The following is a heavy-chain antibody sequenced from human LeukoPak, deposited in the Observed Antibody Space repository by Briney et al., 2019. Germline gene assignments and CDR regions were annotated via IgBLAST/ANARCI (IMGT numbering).Heavy chain of an antibody. V-gene: IGHV3-21*01. CDR3: ASSGYSSGWYGTHDAFDI. Sequence: GGSLRLSCAASGFTFSSYSMNWVRQAPGKGLEWVSSISSSSSYIYFADSVKGRFTISRDNAKNSLYLQMNSLRAEDTAVYYCASSGYSSGWYGTHDAFDIWGQGTMVTVSS. CDR1: GFTFSSYS. D-gene: IGHD6-19*01. J-gene: IGHJ3*02. CDR2: ISSSSSYI.